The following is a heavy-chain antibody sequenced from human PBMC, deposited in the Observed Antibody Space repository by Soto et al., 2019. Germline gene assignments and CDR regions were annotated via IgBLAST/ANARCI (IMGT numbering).Heavy chain of an antibody. V-gene: IGHV1-3*01. CDR1: GYTFTSYA. D-gene: IGHD3-16*01. Sequence: ASVKVSCKASGYTFTSYAMHWVRQAPGQRLEWMGWINAGNGNTKYSQKFQGRVTITRDTSASTAYMELSSLRSEDTAAYYCARRGFGDMQIDYWGQGTLVTVSS. J-gene: IGHJ4*02. CDR3: ARRGFGDMQIDY. CDR2: INAGNGNT.